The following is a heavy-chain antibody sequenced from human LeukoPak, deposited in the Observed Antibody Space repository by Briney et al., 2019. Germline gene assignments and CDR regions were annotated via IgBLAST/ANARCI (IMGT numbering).Heavy chain of an antibody. Sequence: GGSLRLSCAASGFTFSSYAMSWVRQAPGKGLEWVSAISGSGGSTYYAGSVKGRFTISRDNSKNTLYLQVNSLRAEDTAVYYCAKYKSQADYYYYGMDVWGQGTTVTVSS. V-gene: IGHV3-23*01. D-gene: IGHD1-1*01. J-gene: IGHJ6*02. CDR2: ISGSGGST. CDR3: AKYKSQADYYYYGMDV. CDR1: GFTFSSYA.